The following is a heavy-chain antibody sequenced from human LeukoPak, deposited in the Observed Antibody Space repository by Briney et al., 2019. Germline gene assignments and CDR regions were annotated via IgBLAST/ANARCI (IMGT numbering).Heavy chain of an antibody. J-gene: IGHJ4*02. V-gene: IGHV4-59*12. CDR3: AGGTSIFGVLKTPFDY. CDR2: IYHSGST. D-gene: IGHD3-3*01. CDR1: GGSISSYY. Sequence: SETLSLTCTVSGGSISSYYWSWIRQPPGKGLEWIASIYHSGSTYYNPSLKSRVTISVDRSQNQFSLKLSSVTAADTAVYYCAGGTSIFGVLKTPFDYWGQGTLVTVSS.